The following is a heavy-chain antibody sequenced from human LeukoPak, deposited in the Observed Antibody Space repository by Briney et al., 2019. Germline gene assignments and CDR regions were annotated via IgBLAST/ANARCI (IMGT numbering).Heavy chain of an antibody. Sequence: ASVKVSCKASGYTFTGYYMHWVRQAPGQGLEWMGWMNPNSGNTGYAQKFQGRVTMTRNTSISTAYMELSSLRSEDTAVYYCARGNAGWFGELLSAYYYYGMDVWGQGTTVTVSS. V-gene: IGHV1-8*02. CDR3: ARGNAGWFGELLSAYYYYGMDV. J-gene: IGHJ6*02. CDR1: GYTFTGYY. CDR2: MNPNSGNT. D-gene: IGHD3-10*01.